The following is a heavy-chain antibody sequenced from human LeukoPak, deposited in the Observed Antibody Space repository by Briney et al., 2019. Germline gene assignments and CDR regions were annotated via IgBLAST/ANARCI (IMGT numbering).Heavy chain of an antibody. D-gene: IGHD2-2*01. CDR1: GGSFSGYY. J-gene: IGHJ5*02. CDR3: ARAPGDIVVVPARGSNWFDP. V-gene: IGHV4-34*01. Sequence: SETLSLTCAVYGGSFSGYYWSWIRQPPGKGLEWIGEINHSGSTNYNPSLKSRVTISVDTSKNQFSLKLSSVTAADTAVYYCARAPGDIVVVPARGSNWFDPWGQGTLATVSS. CDR2: INHSGST.